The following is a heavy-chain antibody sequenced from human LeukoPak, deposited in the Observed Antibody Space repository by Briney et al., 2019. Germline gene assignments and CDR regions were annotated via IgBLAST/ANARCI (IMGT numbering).Heavy chain of an antibody. CDR1: GGSVSSGSYY. CDR2: IYYSGST. Sequence: SETLSLTCTVSGGSVSSGSYYWSWIRQPPGKGLEWIGYIYYSGSTNYNPSLKSRVTISVDTSKNQLSLKLGSVTAADTAVYYCARSKRESSGWLYYFDYWGQGTLVTVSS. V-gene: IGHV4-61*01. J-gene: IGHJ4*02. D-gene: IGHD6-19*01. CDR3: ARSKRESSGWLYYFDY.